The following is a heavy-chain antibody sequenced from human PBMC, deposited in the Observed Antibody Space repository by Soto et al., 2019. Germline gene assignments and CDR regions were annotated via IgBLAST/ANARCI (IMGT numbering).Heavy chain of an antibody. D-gene: IGHD6-13*01. V-gene: IGHV3-7*01. CDR1: GFTFSSYW. CDR3: ARVGAAAALGAFDI. J-gene: IGHJ3*02. Sequence: GGSLRLSCAASGFTFSSYWMIWVRQAPGKGLEWVANIKQDGSEKYYVDSVKGRFTISRDNAKNSLYLQMNSLRAEDTAVYYCARVGAAAALGAFDIWGQGTMVTVSS. CDR2: IKQDGSEK.